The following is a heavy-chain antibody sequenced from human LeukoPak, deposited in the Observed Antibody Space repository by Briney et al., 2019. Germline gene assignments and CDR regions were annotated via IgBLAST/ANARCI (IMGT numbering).Heavy chain of an antibody. D-gene: IGHD5-18*01. CDR2: INPNSGGT. CDR3: ARASSGYSYGYQGDYFDY. CDR1: GYTFTGYY. J-gene: IGHJ4*02. V-gene: IGHV1-2*02. Sequence: GASVKVSCKASGYTFTGYYVHWVRQAPGQGLEWMGWINPNSGGTNYAQKFQGRVTITADESTSTAYMELNSLRAEDTAVYYCARASSGYSYGYQGDYFDYWGQGTLVTVSS.